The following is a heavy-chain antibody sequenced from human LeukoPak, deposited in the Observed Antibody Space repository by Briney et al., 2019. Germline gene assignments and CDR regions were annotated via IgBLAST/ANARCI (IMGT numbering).Heavy chain of an antibody. CDR2: TSPKSGDR. Sequence: ASVKVSCKISGYTFTDYFIHWVRQAPGQGLEWMGWTSPKSGDRKCTQKFQGRVTMTRDTSISTVYMELDRLTFDDTAVYFCARDNYGTLDHWGQGSLVTVSS. D-gene: IGHD4-17*01. CDR1: GYTFTDYF. V-gene: IGHV1-2*02. CDR3: ARDNYGTLDH. J-gene: IGHJ4*02.